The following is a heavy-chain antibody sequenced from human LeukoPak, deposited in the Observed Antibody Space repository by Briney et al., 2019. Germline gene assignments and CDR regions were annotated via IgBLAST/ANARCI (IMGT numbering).Heavy chain of an antibody. D-gene: IGHD5-24*01. CDR2: VYLTRST. CDR3: ARLYLPATRFDY. CDR1: GGSFSGYY. Sequence: SETLSLTCAVYGGSFSGYYWSWIRQPPGKGLEWIGRVYLTRSTDYNPSLRSRIIMSLDRSKNQFSLQVTSVTAADTAVYYCARLYLPATRFDYWGQGTLVTVSS. J-gene: IGHJ4*02. V-gene: IGHV4-59*10.